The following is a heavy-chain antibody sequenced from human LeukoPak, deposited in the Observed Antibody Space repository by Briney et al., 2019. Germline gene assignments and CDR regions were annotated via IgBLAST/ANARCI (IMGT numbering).Heavy chain of an antibody. J-gene: IGHJ4*02. D-gene: IGHD5-18*01. CDR3: AAARPYSLLDY. V-gene: IGHV1-24*01. CDR1: GSTLTELS. Sequence: ASMKVSSTVSGSTLTELSLYWVRQAPGKGREWMGGFDVIDAKTFYAQNFQDRVTMTEHSSTDTAYMELSSLRSDDTAFYYCAAARPYSLLDYWGQGTLLTVSS. CDR2: FDVIDAKT.